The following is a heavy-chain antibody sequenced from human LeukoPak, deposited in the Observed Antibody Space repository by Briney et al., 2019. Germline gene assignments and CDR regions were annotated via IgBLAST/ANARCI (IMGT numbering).Heavy chain of an antibody. CDR3: ARAGHPVLRYFVWLLPNAFDI. J-gene: IGHJ3*02. CDR2: IYYSGST. V-gene: IGHV4-59*01. Sequence: SETLSLTCTVSGGSISSYYWSWIRQPPGKGLEWMGYIYYSGSTNYNPSLKSRATISVDTSKNQFSLKLSSVPAADTAVYYCARAGHPVLRYFVWLLPNAFDIWGQGTMVTVSS. D-gene: IGHD3-9*01. CDR1: GGSISSYY.